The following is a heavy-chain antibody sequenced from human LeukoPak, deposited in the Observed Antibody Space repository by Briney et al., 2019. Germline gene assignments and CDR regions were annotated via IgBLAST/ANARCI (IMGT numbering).Heavy chain of an antibody. Sequence: ASVKVSCKASGGTFSSYAISWVRQAPGQGLEWMGGIIPIFGTANYAQKFQGRVTITTDESTSTAYMELSSLRSDDTAVYYCARLAQTPDYYSNGGSYYLGYWGQGTPVTVSS. J-gene: IGHJ4*02. V-gene: IGHV1-69*05. CDR1: GGTFSSYA. CDR3: ARLAQTPDYYSNGGSYYLGY. D-gene: IGHD3-22*01. CDR2: IIPIFGTA.